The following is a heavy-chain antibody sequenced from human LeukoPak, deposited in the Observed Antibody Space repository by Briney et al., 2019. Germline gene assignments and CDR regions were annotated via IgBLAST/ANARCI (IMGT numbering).Heavy chain of an antibody. J-gene: IGHJ3*02. V-gene: IGHV3-21*01. CDR1: GFTFSSYS. Sequence: GGSLRLSCAASGFTFSSYSMNWVRQAPGKGLEWVSSISSSSSYIYYADSVKGRFTISKDNAKNSLYLQMNSLRAEDTAVYYCATPPSPDAFDIWGQGTMVTVSS. CDR3: ATPPSPDAFDI. CDR2: ISSSSSYI.